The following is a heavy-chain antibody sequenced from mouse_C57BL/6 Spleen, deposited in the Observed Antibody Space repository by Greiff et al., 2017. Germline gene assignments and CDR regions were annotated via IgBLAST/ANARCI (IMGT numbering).Heavy chain of an antibody. J-gene: IGHJ4*01. Sequence: EVKVEESGGGLVKPGGSLKLSCAASGFTFSSYAMSWVRQTPEKRLEWVATISDGGSYTYYPDNVKGRFTISRDNAKNNLYLQMSHLKSEDTAMYYCARDPMVKGAMDYWGQGTSVTVSS. CDR2: ISDGGSYT. V-gene: IGHV5-4*01. D-gene: IGHD2-2*01. CDR1: GFTFSSYA. CDR3: ARDPMVKGAMDY.